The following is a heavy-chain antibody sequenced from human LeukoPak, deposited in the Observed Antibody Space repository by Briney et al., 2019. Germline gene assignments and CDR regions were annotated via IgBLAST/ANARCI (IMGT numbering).Heavy chain of an antibody. CDR2: IYHSGST. CDR1: GGSISSYY. D-gene: IGHD3/OR15-3a*01. V-gene: IGHV4-59*12. Sequence: PSETLSLTCTVSGGSISSYYWSWIRQPPGKGLEWIGYIYHSGSTYYNPSLKSRVTISVDRSKNQFSLKLSSVTAADTAVYYCAREADFWSKGAFDIWGQGTMVTVSS. J-gene: IGHJ3*02. CDR3: AREADFWSKGAFDI.